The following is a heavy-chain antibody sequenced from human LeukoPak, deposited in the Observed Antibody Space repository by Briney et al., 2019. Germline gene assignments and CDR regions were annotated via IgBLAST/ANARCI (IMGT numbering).Heavy chain of an antibody. V-gene: IGHV4-59*01. CDR2: IYYSGTT. CDR1: GGSFSSYY. D-gene: IGHD3-10*01. Sequence: SETLSLTCTVSGGSFSSYYWSWIRQPPGKGLEWIGYIYYSGTTNYNPSLKSRVTMSVDTSENQYSLKLSSVTAADTAVYYCARGPGSYSKEAFDIWGQGTMVTVSS. J-gene: IGHJ3*02. CDR3: ARGPGSYSKEAFDI.